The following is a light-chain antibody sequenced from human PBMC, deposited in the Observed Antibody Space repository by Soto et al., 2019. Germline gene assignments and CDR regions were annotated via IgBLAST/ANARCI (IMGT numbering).Light chain of an antibody. Sequence: EIELTQSPVTLSLSPGGRATLSCRASQSISSSLAWYQQIPGRAPRLLIYDASNRATGIPARFSGSGSGTDFTLTISSLEPEDFAVYYCQQRSDWPLTFGGGTKVEIK. CDR1: QSISSS. CDR3: QQRSDWPLT. V-gene: IGKV3-11*01. J-gene: IGKJ4*01. CDR2: DAS.